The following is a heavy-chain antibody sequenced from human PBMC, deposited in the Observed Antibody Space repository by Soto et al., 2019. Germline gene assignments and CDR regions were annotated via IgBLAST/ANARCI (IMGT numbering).Heavy chain of an antibody. Sequence: PGGSLRLSCAASGFTFSNFAMNWVRQAPGKGLEWVSAISNSFSDGNTHYADSVKGRFTISRDNDKNTVFLEIDSLRAEDTAVYYCAKVFSPEGGNYFDHWGPGNLVTV. J-gene: IGHJ4*02. CDR2: ISNSFSDGNT. CDR3: AKVFSPEGGNYFDH. CDR1: GFTFSNFA. V-gene: IGHV3-23*01.